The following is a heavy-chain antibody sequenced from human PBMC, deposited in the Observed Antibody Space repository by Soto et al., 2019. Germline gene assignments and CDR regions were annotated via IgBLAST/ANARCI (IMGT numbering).Heavy chain of an antibody. CDR2: MNPNSGNT. V-gene: IGHV1-8*01. CDR1: GYTFTSYD. CDR3: ARHRDLSYGDYVHYYYYGMDV. Sequence: QVQLVQSGAEVKKPGASVKVSCKASGYTFTSYDINWVRQATGQGLEWMGWMNPNSGNTGYAQKFQGRVTMTRNTSISTAYMELSSLRSEDTAVYYCARHRDLSYGDYVHYYYYGMDVWGQGTTVTVSS. J-gene: IGHJ6*02. D-gene: IGHD4-17*01.